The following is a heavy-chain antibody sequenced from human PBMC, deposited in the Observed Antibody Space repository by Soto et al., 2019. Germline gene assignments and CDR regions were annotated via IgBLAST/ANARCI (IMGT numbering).Heavy chain of an antibody. D-gene: IGHD5-12*01. CDR3: ARARGYSGYARGYYYYYGMDV. V-gene: IGHV4-34*01. CDR2: INHSGST. J-gene: IGHJ6*02. CDR1: GGSFSGYY. Sequence: PSETLSLTCAVYGGSFSGYYWSWIRQPPGKGLEWIGEINHSGSTNYNPSLTSRVTISVDTSKNQFSLKLSSVTAADTAVYYCARARGYSGYARGYYYYYGMDVWGQGTTVTVSS.